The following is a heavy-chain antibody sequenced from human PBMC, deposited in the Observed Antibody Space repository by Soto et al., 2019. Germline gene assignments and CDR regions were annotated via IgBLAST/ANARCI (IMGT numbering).Heavy chain of an antibody. V-gene: IGHV4-59*11. Sequence: SETLSLTCTVSGGSIFNHYWSWIRQPPGKGLEWIGYNYYTGRANYNPSLKGRVTISLDTSQNQVSMQLSSVTAADTAVYFCARSPTVFGYCSEPSCYADYNWFDPWGQGTLVTVSS. CDR1: GGSIFNHY. D-gene: IGHD2-2*03. CDR3: ARSPTVFGYCSEPSCYADYNWFDP. CDR2: NYYTGRA. J-gene: IGHJ5*02.